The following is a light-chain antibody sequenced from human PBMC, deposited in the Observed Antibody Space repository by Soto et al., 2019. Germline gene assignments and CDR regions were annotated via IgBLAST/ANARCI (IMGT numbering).Light chain of an antibody. J-gene: IGKJ1*01. Sequence: EIVLTQSPGTLSLSPGERATLSCRASQSVSSRYLAWYQQKPGQAPRLLIYGASARATGIPARFSGSGSGTEFTLTISSLESEDSAVYYCQQYSSWPPWTFGQGTKVDIK. V-gene: IGKV3-20*01. CDR2: GAS. CDR1: QSVSSRY. CDR3: QQYSSWPPWT.